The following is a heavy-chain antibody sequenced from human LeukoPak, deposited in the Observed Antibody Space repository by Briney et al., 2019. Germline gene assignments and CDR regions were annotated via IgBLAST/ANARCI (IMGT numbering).Heavy chain of an antibody. V-gene: IGHV5-51*01. CDR2: IYPGDSDT. D-gene: IGHD3-10*01. CDR1: GYIFTSYW. Sequence: GESLKISCKGSGYIFTSYWIGWVRQMPGKGLEWMGIIYPGDSDTRYSLSFQGQVTISVDKSISTAYLQWSSLKASDTAMYYCARHFSYGSGSYYNADYWGQGTLVTVSS. CDR3: ARHFSYGSGSYYNADY. J-gene: IGHJ4*02.